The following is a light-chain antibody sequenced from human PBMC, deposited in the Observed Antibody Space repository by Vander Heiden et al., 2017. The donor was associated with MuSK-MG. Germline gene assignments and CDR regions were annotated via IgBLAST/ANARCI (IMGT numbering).Light chain of an antibody. CDR3: QQTFTTPWM. Sequence: IQMTQSPSSLSASVGDRVTITCRASLSINTYVNWYQQKPGKAPKLLIFTASTLQIGVPSRFTGSVSGTDFTLTISSLQPEDFATYYCQQTFTTPWMFGHGTKVEIK. J-gene: IGKJ1*01. CDR1: LSINTY. V-gene: IGKV1-39*01. CDR2: TAS.